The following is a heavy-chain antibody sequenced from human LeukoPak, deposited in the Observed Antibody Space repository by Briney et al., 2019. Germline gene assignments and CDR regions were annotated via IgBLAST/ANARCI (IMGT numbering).Heavy chain of an antibody. CDR3: AKDYSSGYYLDY. CDR2: ISYDGSNK. V-gene: IGHV3-30*18. CDR1: GFTFSSYG. J-gene: IGHJ4*02. Sequence: PSGRSLRLPCAASGFTFSSYGMHWVRQAPVKGLEWVAVISYDGSNKYYTESVKGRFTISRDNSKNTLYLQMNSLRAEDTAVYYCAKDYSSGYYLDYWGQGTLVTVSS. D-gene: IGHD3-22*01.